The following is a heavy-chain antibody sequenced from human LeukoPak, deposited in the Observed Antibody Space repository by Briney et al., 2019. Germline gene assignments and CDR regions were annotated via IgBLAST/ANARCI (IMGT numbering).Heavy chain of an antibody. CDR2: IYYSGST. D-gene: IGHD2-2*01. CDR3: ARGGARQYCSSTSCYPFDP. J-gene: IGHJ5*02. V-gene: IGHV4-59*01. CDR1: GGSISSYY. Sequence: SETLSLTGTVSGGSISSYYWSWIRQPPGKGLEWIGYIYYSGSTNYNPSLKSRVTISVDTSKNQFSLKLSSVTAADTAVYYCARGGARQYCSSTSCYPFDPWGQGTLVTVSS.